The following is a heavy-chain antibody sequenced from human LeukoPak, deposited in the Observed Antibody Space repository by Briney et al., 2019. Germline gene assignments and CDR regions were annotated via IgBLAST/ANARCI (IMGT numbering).Heavy chain of an antibody. J-gene: IGHJ4*02. D-gene: IGHD4-17*01. CDR1: GFTLSNYA. Sequence: GGSLRLSCAASGFTLSNYAMSWVRQAPGKGLEWVSAISGSGGRTYYADSVKGRFTISRDNSKNTLSLQMNSLRDEDTAVYYRAKKITYDYGDPHFDYWGQGTLVTVSS. V-gene: IGHV3-23*01. CDR3: AKKITYDYGDPHFDY. CDR2: ISGSGGRT.